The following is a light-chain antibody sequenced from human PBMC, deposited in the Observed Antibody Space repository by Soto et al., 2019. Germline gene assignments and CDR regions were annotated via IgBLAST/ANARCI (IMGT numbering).Light chain of an antibody. CDR3: SSYAGSNNYV. V-gene: IGLV2-8*01. CDR1: SSDVGAHNF. Sequence: QSALTRPPSASGSPGQSVTISCTGTSSDVGAHNFVSWHQQHPGKAPKLMIYEVSKRPSGVPDRFSGSKSGNTASLTVSGLQAEDEADYYCSSYAGSNNYVFGPGTKLTVL. J-gene: IGLJ1*01. CDR2: EVS.